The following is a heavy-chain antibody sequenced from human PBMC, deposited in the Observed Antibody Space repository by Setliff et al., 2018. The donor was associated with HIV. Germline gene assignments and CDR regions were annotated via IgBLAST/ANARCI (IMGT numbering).Heavy chain of an antibody. CDR3: ALTGHRLLRGYMDV. Sequence: LSLTCSVSSDSISSNYWTWIRQPAGKGLEWIGRIFPGGSTKHNPSLKSRVTMSLDTSKKHFSLNLKSVTAADTAVYYCALTGHRLLRGYMDVWGKGTTVTVSS. J-gene: IGHJ6*03. D-gene: IGHD2-15*01. CDR1: SDSISSNY. V-gene: IGHV4-4*07. CDR2: IFPGGST.